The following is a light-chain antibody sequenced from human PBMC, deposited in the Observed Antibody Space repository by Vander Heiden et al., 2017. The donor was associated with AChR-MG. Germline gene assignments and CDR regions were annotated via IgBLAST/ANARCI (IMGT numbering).Light chain of an antibody. J-gene: IGKJ3*01. CDR3: QQYNSYSFT. CDR1: QSIRSW. Sequence: DIQMTQPPSTLSASVGDRVTITCRASQSIRSWLAWYQQKPRKAPNLLIYDASTLESGVPSRFRGSGSGTEFTLTISSLQPDDFATYYCQQYNSYSFTFGHGTKVDLK. CDR2: DAS. V-gene: IGKV1-5*01.